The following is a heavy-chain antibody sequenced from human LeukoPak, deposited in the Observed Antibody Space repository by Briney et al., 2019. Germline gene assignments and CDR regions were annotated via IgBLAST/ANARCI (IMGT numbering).Heavy chain of an antibody. CDR2: ISGSGGRT. V-gene: IGHV3-23*01. CDR3: AKDGGYSYGWGVFDI. Sequence: PGGSLRLSCAASGFTFSSYAIGSVRQTPGRGLGCVSAISGSGGRTYYADSVEGRFTSSSDNSKNTLYLEMNSVRAEDTAVYYCAKDGGYSYGWGVFDIWGQGTMVTVSS. CDR1: GFTFSSYA. D-gene: IGHD5-18*01. J-gene: IGHJ3*02.